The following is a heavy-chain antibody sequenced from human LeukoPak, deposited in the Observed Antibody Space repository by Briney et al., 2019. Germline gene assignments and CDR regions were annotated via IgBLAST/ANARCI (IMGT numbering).Heavy chain of an antibody. CDR1: GGSFSGYY. CDR2: INHSGST. J-gene: IGHJ4*02. D-gene: IGHD6-19*01. V-gene: IGHV4-34*01. CDR3: ARSQVLSGWQTIDY. Sequence: SETLSLTCAVYGGSFSGYYWSWIRQPPGKGLEWIGEINHSGSTNYNPSLKSRVTISVDTSKNQFSLKLSSVTAADTAVYYCARSQVLSGWQTIDYWGQGTLVTVSS.